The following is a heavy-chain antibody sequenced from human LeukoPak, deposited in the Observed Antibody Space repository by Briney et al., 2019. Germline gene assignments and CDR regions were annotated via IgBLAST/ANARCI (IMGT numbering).Heavy chain of an antibody. J-gene: IGHJ4*02. CDR3: ARDPRPSGHSYGYVDY. Sequence: ASVKVSCKASGYTFTGYYMHWVRQAPGQGLEWMGRINPNSGGTNYAQKFQDRVTMTTDTSTTTVYMELRSLRSDDTAVYYCARDPRPSGHSYGYVDYWGQGTLVTVSS. D-gene: IGHD5-18*01. CDR1: GYTFTGYY. V-gene: IGHV1-2*06. CDR2: INPNSGGT.